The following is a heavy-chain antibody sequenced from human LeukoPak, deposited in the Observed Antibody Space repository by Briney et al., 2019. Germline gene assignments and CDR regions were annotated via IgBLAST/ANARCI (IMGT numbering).Heavy chain of an antibody. V-gene: IGHV3-30-3*01. Sequence: GGSLRLSCAASGFTFSSYAMHWVRQAPGKGLEWVAVISYDGSNKYYADSVKGRFTISRDNSKNTLYLQMNSLRAEDTAVYYCARDQRPYYYYYGMDVWGQGTTVTVSS. J-gene: IGHJ6*02. CDR2: ISYDGSNK. CDR3: ARDQRPYYYYYGMDV. CDR1: GFTFSSYA.